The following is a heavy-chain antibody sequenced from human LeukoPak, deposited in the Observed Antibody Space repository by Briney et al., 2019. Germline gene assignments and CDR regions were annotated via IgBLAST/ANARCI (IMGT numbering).Heavy chain of an antibody. D-gene: IGHD6-13*01. V-gene: IGHV3-23*01. CDR3: EKDQGSYSSRWFSDR. CDR2: IHGSSGRT. Sequence: GGSLRLSCAASGFTFSAYAMNWVRQAPGRGLEWVSAIHGSSGRTYYVDSVRGRFTISRDNSQNTLYLQMNNLRVEDTALYYCEKDQGSYSSRWFSDRWGQGTLVTVSS. J-gene: IGHJ4*02. CDR1: GFTFSAYA.